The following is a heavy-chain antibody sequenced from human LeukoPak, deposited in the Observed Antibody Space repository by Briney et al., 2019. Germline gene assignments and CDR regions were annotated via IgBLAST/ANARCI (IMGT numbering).Heavy chain of an antibody. V-gene: IGHV4-59*01. CDR2: IYYTGTT. J-gene: IGHJ3*01. CDR1: GGSISSYY. CDR3: ARHMSVSYDAFDL. Sequence: SETLSLTCTVSGGSISSYYWSWIRQPPGEGLEWIGYIYYTGTTNYNPSLQSRVTVSMDTSKNQFSLKLSSVTAADTAVYYCARHMSVSYDAFDLWGRGTTVTVSS. D-gene: IGHD3-10*01.